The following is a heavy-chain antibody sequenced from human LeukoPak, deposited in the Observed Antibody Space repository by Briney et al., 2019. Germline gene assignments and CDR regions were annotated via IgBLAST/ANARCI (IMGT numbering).Heavy chain of an antibody. CDR2: INHSGST. J-gene: IGHJ6*03. Sequence: SETLSLTCAVYGGSFSGYYWSWIRQPPGKGLEWIGEINHSGSTNYNPSLKSRVTISVDTSKNQFSLKLSSVTAADTAVYYCARDYSGDYDILTGYFSVPYYMDVWGKGTTVTVSS. CDR1: GGSFSGYY. CDR3: ARDYSGDYDILTGYFSVPYYMDV. V-gene: IGHV4-34*01. D-gene: IGHD3-9*01.